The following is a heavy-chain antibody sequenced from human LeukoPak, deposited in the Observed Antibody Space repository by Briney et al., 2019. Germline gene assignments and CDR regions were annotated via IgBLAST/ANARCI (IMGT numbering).Heavy chain of an antibody. CDR1: GGSISSSSYY. Sequence: PSETLSLTCTVSGGSISSSSYYWGWIRQSPGKGLEWIGSSMYYSGSTYYNPPLKSRVTISVDTSNNQFSLKLTSVTAADTAVYYCARLGGERPDYWGQGTLVTVSS. CDR3: ARLGGERPDY. J-gene: IGHJ4*02. CDR2: SMYYSGST. V-gene: IGHV4-39*07. D-gene: IGHD4-17*01.